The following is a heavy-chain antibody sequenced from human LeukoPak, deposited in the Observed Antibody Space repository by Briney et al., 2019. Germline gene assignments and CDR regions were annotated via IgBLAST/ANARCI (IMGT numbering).Heavy chain of an antibody. CDR3: ATYSPSWY. J-gene: IGHJ4*02. V-gene: IGHV3-15*01. CDR1: GFTFSNAW. D-gene: IGHD2-21*01. CDR2: IKSKSDGGTT. Sequence: GGSLRLSCTPSGFTFSNAWMSWVRQAPGKGLEWVGRIKSKSDGGTTDYAAPVRGRFTISRDDSKTMLYLQMSSLKAEDTAVYYCATYSPSWYWGQGTLVTVSA.